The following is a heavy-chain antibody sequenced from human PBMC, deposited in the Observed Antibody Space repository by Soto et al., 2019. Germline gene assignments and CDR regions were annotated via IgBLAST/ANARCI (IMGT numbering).Heavy chain of an antibody. CDR1: GGSISSYY. Sequence: SETLSLTCTVSGGSISSYYWSWIRQPPGKGLEWIGYIYYSGSTSYNPSLKSRVTISVDTSKNQFSLKLSSVTAADTAVYYCARVGCSGGHCYHFDYWGQGTLVTVSS. V-gene: IGHV4-59*01. CDR3: ARVGCSGGHCYHFDY. CDR2: IYYSGST. J-gene: IGHJ4*02. D-gene: IGHD2-15*01.